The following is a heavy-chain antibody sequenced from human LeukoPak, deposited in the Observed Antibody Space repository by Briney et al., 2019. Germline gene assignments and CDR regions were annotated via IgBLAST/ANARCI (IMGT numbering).Heavy chain of an antibody. CDR3: AREMELRYLGGMDV. V-gene: IGHV1-2*02. Sequence: ASVKVSCKASGYTFTGYYMHWVRQAPGQGLEWMGWINPNSGGTNYAQKFQGRVTMTRDTSISTAYMELSRLRSDDTAVYYCAREMELRYLGGMDVWGQGTTVTVSS. CDR2: INPNSGGT. CDR1: GYTFTGYY. J-gene: IGHJ6*02. D-gene: IGHD3-9*01.